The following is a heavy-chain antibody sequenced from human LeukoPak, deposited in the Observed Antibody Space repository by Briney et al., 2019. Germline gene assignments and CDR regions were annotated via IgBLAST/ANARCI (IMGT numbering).Heavy chain of an antibody. V-gene: IGHV3-7*01. J-gene: IGHJ1*01. CDR2: IKQDGSEK. D-gene: IGHD4-17*01. CDR3: ARGAYKATVTSEYFQH. CDR1: GFTFSSYW. Sequence: GGSLRLSCAASGFTFSSYWMSWVRQAPGKGLEWVANIKQDGSEKYYVDSVKGRFTISRDNAKNSLYLQMNSLRAGDTAVYYCARGAYKATVTSEYFQHWGQGTLVTVSS.